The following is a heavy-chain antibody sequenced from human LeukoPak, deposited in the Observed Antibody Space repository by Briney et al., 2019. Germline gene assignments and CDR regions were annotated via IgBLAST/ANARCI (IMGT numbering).Heavy chain of an antibody. CDR1: GFTFSSYA. D-gene: IGHD4-23*01. CDR2: VSGSGSST. V-gene: IGHV3-23*01. Sequence: GGSLRLSCAASGFTFSSYAMSWVRQAPRKGLEWVSVVSGSGSSTDYADSVKGRFTISKDNSKNTLHLQMDSLRAEDTAVYYCATGSRRGYGGNSDPGFDYWGQGTLVTVSS. CDR3: ATGSRRGYGGNSDPGFDY. J-gene: IGHJ4*02.